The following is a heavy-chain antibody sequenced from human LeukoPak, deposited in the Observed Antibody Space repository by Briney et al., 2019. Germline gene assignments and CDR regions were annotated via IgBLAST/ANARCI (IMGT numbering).Heavy chain of an antibody. CDR3: VGGYYFDY. J-gene: IGHJ4*02. CDR2: ISSSGDDT. D-gene: IGHD3-10*01. V-gene: IGHV3-23*01. CDR1: GFMFSGYA. Sequence: QSGGSLRLSCAASGFMFSGYAMDWVRQAPGKGLEGVSSISSSGDDTYYADSVKGRFTISRDNSKNTLFLQMNRLRAEDTAVYYCVGGYYFDYWGQGLLVTVSS.